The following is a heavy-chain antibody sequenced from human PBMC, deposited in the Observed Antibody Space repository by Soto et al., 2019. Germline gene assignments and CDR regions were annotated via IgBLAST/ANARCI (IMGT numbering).Heavy chain of an antibody. J-gene: IGHJ4*02. CDR2: IRARGDST. Sequence: EVQLLESGGGLVQPGGPLRLSCAASGFTFSSYAMTWVRQAAGKGLEWVSTIRARGDSTFYGDSVKGRCTISRDNSDNTVYLQMNSLKAEDTAVYYCAKGGYTTYFEYWAQGTLVTVSS. D-gene: IGHD5-18*01. V-gene: IGHV3-23*01. CDR3: AKGGYTTYFEY. CDR1: GFTFSSYA.